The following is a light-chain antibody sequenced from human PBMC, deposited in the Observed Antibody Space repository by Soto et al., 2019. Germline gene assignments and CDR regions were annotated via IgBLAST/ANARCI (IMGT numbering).Light chain of an antibody. Sequence: EIVLTQSPGTLSLSPGERATLSCRASRSVSSSYLAWYQQKPGQAPRLLIYGASSRATGIPDRFSGSGSGTDFTLTISRLEPEDFAVYYCQQYGSSRRLTFGGGTKVDIK. J-gene: IGKJ4*01. CDR3: QQYGSSRRLT. CDR2: GAS. V-gene: IGKV3-20*01. CDR1: RSVSSSY.